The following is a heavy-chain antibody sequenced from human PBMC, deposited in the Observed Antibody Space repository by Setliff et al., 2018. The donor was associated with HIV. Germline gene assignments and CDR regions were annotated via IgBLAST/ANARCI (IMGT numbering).Heavy chain of an antibody. CDR1: GGSISSYY. CDR2: IYTSGST. J-gene: IGHJ6*03. D-gene: IGHD3-16*01. Sequence: SSTLSLTCTVSGGSISSYYWSWIRQPAGKGLEWIGHIYTSGSTNYNPSLKSRVTMSVDTSKNQFSLKLSSVTAADTAVHYCARDVPWGDYYYYMDVWGKGTTVTVSS. V-gene: IGHV4-4*07. CDR3: ARDVPWGDYYYYMDV.